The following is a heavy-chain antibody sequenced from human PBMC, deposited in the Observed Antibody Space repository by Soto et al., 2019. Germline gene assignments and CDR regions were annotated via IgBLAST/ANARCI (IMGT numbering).Heavy chain of an antibody. Sequence: ASVKVSCKVSGYTLTELSMHWVRQAPGKGLEWMGGFDPEDGETIYAQKFQGRVTMTADTSTSTTYMELRSLRSEDTAVYYCASPYCSGGSCYFLDYWGQRTPVTVSS. CDR2: FDPEDGET. J-gene: IGHJ4*02. D-gene: IGHD2-15*01. V-gene: IGHV1-24*01. CDR3: ASPYCSGGSCYFLDY. CDR1: GYTLTELS.